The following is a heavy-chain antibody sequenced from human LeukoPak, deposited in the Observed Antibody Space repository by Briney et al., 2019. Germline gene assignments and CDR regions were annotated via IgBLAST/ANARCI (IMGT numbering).Heavy chain of an antibody. CDR1: GGSISSTNYY. CDR2: IYYTGST. V-gene: IGHV4-39*02. J-gene: IGHJ3*02. D-gene: IGHD3-22*01. Sequence: PSETLSLTCTVSGGSISSTNYYWGWIRQPPGKGPEWIGSIYYTGSTFYYPSLKSRVTISLDTSKNQFSLRVSSVTAADTAVYYCAREDSSVSDDAFDIWGQGTVVTVSS. CDR3: AREDSSVSDDAFDI.